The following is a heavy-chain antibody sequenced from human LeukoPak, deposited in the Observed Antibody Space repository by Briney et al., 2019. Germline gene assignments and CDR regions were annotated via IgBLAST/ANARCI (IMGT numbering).Heavy chain of an antibody. D-gene: IGHD3-10*01. CDR3: AKDTSRSYGSGSPVFDY. V-gene: IGHV3-23*01. Sequence: GGSLRLSCAASGFTFSSCAMSWVRQAPGKGLEWVSAISGSGVSTYYADSVKGRFTISRDNSKNALYLQMNSLRAEDTAVYYCAKDTSRSYGSGSPVFDYWGQGTLVTVSS. CDR2: ISGSGVST. J-gene: IGHJ4*02. CDR1: GFTFSSCA.